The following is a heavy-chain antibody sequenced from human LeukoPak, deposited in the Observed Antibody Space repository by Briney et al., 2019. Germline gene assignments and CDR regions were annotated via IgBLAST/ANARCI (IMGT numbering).Heavy chain of an antibody. V-gene: IGHV1-69*05. D-gene: IGHD3-22*01. CDR3: ARGGYDSSGYYRHFDY. CDR1: GGTFSSYA. J-gene: IGHJ4*02. Sequence: SVKLSCKASGGTFSSYAISWVRQAPGQGLEWMGGIIPIFGTANYAQKFQGRVTITTDESTSTAYMELSSLRSEDTAVYYCARGGYDSSGYYRHFDYWGQGTLVTDSS. CDR2: IIPIFGTA.